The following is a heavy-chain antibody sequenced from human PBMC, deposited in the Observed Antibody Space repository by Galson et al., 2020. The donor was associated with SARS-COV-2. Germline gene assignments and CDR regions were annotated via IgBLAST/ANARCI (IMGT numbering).Heavy chain of an antibody. J-gene: IGHJ4*02. Sequence: GGSLRLSCAASGFNLSRYGMHWVRQAPGKGLEWVSVISYEGSQKHYSDSVKGRFTISKDDSKNTLYLQMNSLRVEDTAMYYCARGSTNYFDYWGQGTPVTVSS. CDR1: GFNLSRYG. D-gene: IGHD2-2*01. CDR3: ARGSTNYFDY. CDR2: ISYEGSQK. V-gene: IGHV3-30*03.